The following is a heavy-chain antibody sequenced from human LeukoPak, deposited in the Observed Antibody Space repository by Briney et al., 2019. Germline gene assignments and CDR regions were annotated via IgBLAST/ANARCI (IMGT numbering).Heavy chain of an antibody. CDR1: GYTFTSSG. V-gene: IGHV1-18*01. CDR2: ISPYNGNT. D-gene: IGHD1-1*01. CDR3: AEDQKLQPFHY. J-gene: IGHJ4*02. Sequence: ASVKVSCKASGYTFTSSGITWVRQAPGQGLEWMGWISPYNGNTNYPQKLQGRVTMTTDTSTNTAYMELRSLRPEDTSVYYCAEDQKLQPFHYWGQGTLVTVSS.